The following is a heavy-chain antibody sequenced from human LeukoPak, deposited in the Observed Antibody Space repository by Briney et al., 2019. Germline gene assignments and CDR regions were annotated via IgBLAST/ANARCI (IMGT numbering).Heavy chain of an antibody. CDR3: ARAGSPFGEFTFDY. D-gene: IGHD3-10*01. Sequence: SETLSLTCTVSGGSISSYYWSWIRQPPGKGLEWIGYIYYSGSTNYNPSLKSRVTISVDTSKNQFSLKLSSVTAADTAVYYCARAGSPFGEFTFDYWGQGTLVTASS. J-gene: IGHJ4*02. CDR2: IYYSGST. V-gene: IGHV4-59*01. CDR1: GGSISSYY.